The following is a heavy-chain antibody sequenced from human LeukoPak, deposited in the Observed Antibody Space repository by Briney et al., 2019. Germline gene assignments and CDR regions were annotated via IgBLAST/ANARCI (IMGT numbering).Heavy chain of an antibody. V-gene: IGHV3-7*01. J-gene: IGHJ6*03. D-gene: IGHD5/OR15-5a*01. CDR1: GFTFDFYW. CDR3: ARAGPWVSSVDSVLQYNYHMDV. CDR2: IKQDGTDK. Sequence: PGGSLRLSCAASGFTFDFYWMSWVRQAPGKGLEWVANIKQDGTDKYYVDSVEGRFTISRDNAKNSLYLQMNSLRAEDTAVYYCARAGPWVSSVDSVLQYNYHMDVWGKGTTVTVSS.